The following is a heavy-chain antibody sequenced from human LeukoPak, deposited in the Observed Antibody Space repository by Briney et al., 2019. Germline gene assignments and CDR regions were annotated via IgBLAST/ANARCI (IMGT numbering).Heavy chain of an antibody. V-gene: IGHV3-74*01. CDR2: INSDGSST. D-gene: IGHD3-16*02. CDR3: ARDRNLGELSF. CDR1: GFTFSSYW. J-gene: IGHJ4*02. Sequence: PGGSLRLSCAAAGFTFSSYWMHWVRHAPGKGQVWVSRINSDGSSTNYADSVKGRFTISRDNAKNTLYLQMNSLRAEDTAVYYCARDRNLGELSFWGQGTLVTVSS.